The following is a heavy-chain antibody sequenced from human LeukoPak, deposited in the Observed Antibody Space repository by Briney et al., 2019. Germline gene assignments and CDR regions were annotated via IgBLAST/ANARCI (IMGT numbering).Heavy chain of an antibody. Sequence: SETLSLTCTVSGGSISSSSYYWGWIRQPPGKGLEWTGSIYYSGSTYYNPSLKSRVTISVDTSKNQFSLKLSSVTAADTAVYYCARGHSPVTTKVSYFQHWGQGTLVTVSS. D-gene: IGHD4-17*01. CDR3: ARGHSPVTTKVSYFQH. J-gene: IGHJ1*01. CDR1: GGSISSSSYY. CDR2: IYYSGST. V-gene: IGHV4-39*01.